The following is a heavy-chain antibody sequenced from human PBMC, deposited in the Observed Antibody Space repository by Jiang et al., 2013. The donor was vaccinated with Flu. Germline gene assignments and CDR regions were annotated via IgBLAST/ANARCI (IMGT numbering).Heavy chain of an antibody. CDR3: AREIAAAAAFDI. CDR1: GFTFSSYA. V-gene: IGHV3-30-3*01. CDR2: ISYDGSNK. J-gene: IGHJ3*02. D-gene: IGHD6-13*01. Sequence: GVVQPGRSLRLSCAASGFTFSSYAMHWVRQAPGKGLEWVAVISYDGSNKYYADSVKGRFTISRDNSKNTLYLQMNSLRAEDTAVYYCAREIAAAAAFDIWGQGTMVTVSS.